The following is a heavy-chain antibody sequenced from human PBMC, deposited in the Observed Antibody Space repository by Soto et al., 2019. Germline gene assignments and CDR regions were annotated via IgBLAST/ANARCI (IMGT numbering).Heavy chain of an antibody. D-gene: IGHD3-10*01. Sequence: ASVXFSCKASGYTLTSYGISWVRQAPGQGLEWMGWISAYNGNTNYAQKLQGRVTMTTDTSTSTAYMGLRSLRVEDTAIYYCARDKGSDAPIDIWGQGTMVTVSS. V-gene: IGHV1-18*01. CDR2: ISAYNGNT. CDR3: ARDKGSDAPIDI. J-gene: IGHJ3*02. CDR1: GYTLTSYG.